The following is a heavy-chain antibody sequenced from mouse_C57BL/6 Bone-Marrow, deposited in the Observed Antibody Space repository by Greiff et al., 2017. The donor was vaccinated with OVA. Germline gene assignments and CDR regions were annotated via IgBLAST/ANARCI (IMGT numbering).Heavy chain of an antibody. CDR3: ARRGPSSWYFDV. CDR2: FDPTSGGT. V-gene: IGHV1-72*01. CDR1: GYTFTSYW. J-gene: IGHJ1*03. D-gene: IGHD6-1*01. Sequence: QFPLQPPGAELVKPGASVKLSCKASGYTFTSYWMHWVKQRPGRGLEWICRFDPTSGGTQYHEKFKSKAPLTVDKTSSTAYMQLSSLTSEDYAVYYCARRGPSSWYFDVWGTGTTVTVSS.